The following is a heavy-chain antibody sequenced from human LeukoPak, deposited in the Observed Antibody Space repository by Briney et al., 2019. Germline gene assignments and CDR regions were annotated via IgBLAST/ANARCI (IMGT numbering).Heavy chain of an antibody. CDR1: GGSISSSDYY. D-gene: IGHD3-3*01. V-gene: IGHV4-39*01. Sequence: PSETLSLTCTVSGGSISSSDYYWAWIRQPPGRGLEWIGTIYYSGTTYYNPSLESRVTISEDTSKNQFSLTLRSETAADTAVYYCARQISDYYYYYIDVWGKGATVTVSS. J-gene: IGHJ6*03. CDR2: IYYSGTT. CDR3: ARQISDYYYYYIDV.